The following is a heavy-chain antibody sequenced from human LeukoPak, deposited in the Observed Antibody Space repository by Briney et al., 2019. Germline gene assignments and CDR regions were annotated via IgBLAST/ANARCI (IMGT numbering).Heavy chain of an antibody. V-gene: IGHV3-7*03. Sequence: GGSLRLSCAASGFTFSSYWMSWVRQAPGKGLEWVANIKQDGSEKYYVDSVKGRFTISRDNAKNSLYLQMNSLRAEDTAVYYCAKDRIVATRSCDYWGQGTLVTVSS. D-gene: IGHD5-12*01. CDR1: GFTFSSYW. CDR2: IKQDGSEK. CDR3: AKDRIVATRSCDY. J-gene: IGHJ4*02.